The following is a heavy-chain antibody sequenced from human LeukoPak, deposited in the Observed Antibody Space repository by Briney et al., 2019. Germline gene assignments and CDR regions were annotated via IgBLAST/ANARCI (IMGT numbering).Heavy chain of an antibody. J-gene: IGHJ4*02. D-gene: IGHD2-15*01. CDR1: GYTFSGYY. V-gene: IGHV1-2*02. CDR2: INANSGGT. CDR3: ACWERSTGSSALDY. Sequence: ASVKVSYKASGYTFSGYYMHWVRQAPGQGLEWMGWINANSGGTNYAQKFQGRVTMTRDTSISTAYMDLNSLRSDDTAVYFCACWERSTGSSALDYWGQGTLVTVSS.